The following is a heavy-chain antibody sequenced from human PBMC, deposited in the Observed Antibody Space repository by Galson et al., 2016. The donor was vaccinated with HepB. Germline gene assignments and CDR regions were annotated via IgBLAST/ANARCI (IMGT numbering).Heavy chain of an antibody. CDR1: GFTFDDFS. J-gene: IGHJ6*04. V-gene: IGHV3-43*01. CDR2: ISWDATTI. CDR3: SKVAYTNDGNYYYYYGLDV. Sequence: SLRLSCATSGFTFDDFSMHWVRQGPGKGLELVSLISWDATTIHYADSVKGRFTISRDNNENFLYLQMNVLREDDTALYYCSKVAYTNDGNYYYYYGLDVWGKGTTVIVSS. D-gene: IGHD4-11*01.